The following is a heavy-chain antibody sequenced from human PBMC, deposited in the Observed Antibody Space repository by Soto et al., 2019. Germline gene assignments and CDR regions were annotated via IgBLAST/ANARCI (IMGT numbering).Heavy chain of an antibody. CDR3: APHAKDCYDSSGPSLD. Sequence: PGGSLRLSCAASGFTFSRYEMNWVRQAPGKGLEWVSYISSSGSTIYYADSVKGRFTISRDNAKNSLYLQMNSLRAEDTAVYYCAPHAKDCYDSSGPSLDWGQGTLVTVSS. CDR1: GFTFSRYE. J-gene: IGHJ4*02. CDR2: ISSSGSTI. V-gene: IGHV3-48*03. D-gene: IGHD3-22*01.